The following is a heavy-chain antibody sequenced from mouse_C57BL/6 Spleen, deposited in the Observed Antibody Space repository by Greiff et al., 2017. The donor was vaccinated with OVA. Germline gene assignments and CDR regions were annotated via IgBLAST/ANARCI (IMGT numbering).Heavy chain of an antibody. CDR2: IHPNSGST. V-gene: IGHV1-64*01. CDR1: GYTFTSYW. Sequence: QVQLQQPGAELVKPGASVTLSCKASGYTFTSYWMHWVKQRPGQGLEWIGMIHPNSGSTNYNEKFKSKATLTVDKSSSTAYMQLSSLTSEDSAVYYCARGRYDYLDYWGQGTTLTVSS. CDR3: ARGRYDYLDY. D-gene: IGHD2-3*01. J-gene: IGHJ2*01.